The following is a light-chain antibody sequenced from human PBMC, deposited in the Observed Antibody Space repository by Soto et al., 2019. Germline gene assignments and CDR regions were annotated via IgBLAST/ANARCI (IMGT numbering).Light chain of an antibody. CDR1: HSINSNF. CDR2: GAS. CDR3: QQSYSTPPT. Sequence: ENVLMQSPGTLSLSPGERATLSCRARHSINSNFLAWYQQKPGQAPRLLIYGASSRATGIPARFSGSGSGTDFTLTISSLQPEDFATYYCQQSYSTPPTFGQGTKVDIK. J-gene: IGKJ1*01. V-gene: IGKV3-20*01.